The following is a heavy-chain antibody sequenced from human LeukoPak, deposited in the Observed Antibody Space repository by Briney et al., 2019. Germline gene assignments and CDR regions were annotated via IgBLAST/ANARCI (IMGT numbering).Heavy chain of an antibody. V-gene: IGHV3-48*01. CDR1: GFTFSSYT. CDR2: ISSSTSTI. CDR3: ARDYYGDYYFDY. J-gene: IGHJ4*02. Sequence: GGSLRLSCAASGFTFSSYTMNWVRQAPGKRLEWVSSISSSTSTIHYADSVKGRFTIFRDNAKNPLYLQMNSLRAEDTAVYFCARDYYGDYYFDYWGQGTLVTVSS. D-gene: IGHD4-17*01.